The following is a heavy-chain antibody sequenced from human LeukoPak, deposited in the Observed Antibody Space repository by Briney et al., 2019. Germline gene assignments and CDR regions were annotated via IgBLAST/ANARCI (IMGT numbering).Heavy chain of an antibody. Sequence: SETLSLTCAVYGGSFSGYYWSWIRQPPGKGLEWIGEINHSGSTNYNPSLKSRVAISVDTSKNQFSLKLSSVTAADTAVDYCARGSGSSWHWEWYFDYWGQGTLVTVSS. V-gene: IGHV4-34*01. D-gene: IGHD6-13*01. J-gene: IGHJ4*02. CDR3: ARGSGSSWHWEWYFDY. CDR2: INHSGST. CDR1: GGSFSGYY.